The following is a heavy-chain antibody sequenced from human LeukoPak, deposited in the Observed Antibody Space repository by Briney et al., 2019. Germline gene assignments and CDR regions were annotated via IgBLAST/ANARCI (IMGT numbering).Heavy chain of an antibody. J-gene: IGHJ4*02. CDR2: IIPIFGTA. CDR3: AKDRAEYSSGWEYYFDY. V-gene: IGHV1-69*05. D-gene: IGHD6-19*01. CDR1: GGTFSSYA. Sequence: ASVKVSCKASGGTFSSYAISWVRQAPGQGLEWMGGIIPIFGTANYAQKFQGRVTITRNTSISTAYMELSSLRSEDTAVYYCAKDRAEYSSGWEYYFDYWGQGTLVTVSS.